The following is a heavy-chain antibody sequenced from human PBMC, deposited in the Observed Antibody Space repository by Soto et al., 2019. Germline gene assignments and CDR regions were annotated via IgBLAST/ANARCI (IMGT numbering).Heavy chain of an antibody. J-gene: IGHJ3*01. V-gene: IGHV6-1*01. CDR1: GDSVSSNSAA. CDR3: SWQSRPNHDVCNV. Sequence: SQTLSLTCAISGDSVSSNSAAWNWIRQSPSRGLEWLGRTYYRSKWYNDYAVSVKSRITINPDTSKNQFSLQLNSVTPEDTGMYYCSWQSRPNHDVCNVWGQGTMVTVSS. CDR2: TYYRSKWYN. D-gene: IGHD1-1*01.